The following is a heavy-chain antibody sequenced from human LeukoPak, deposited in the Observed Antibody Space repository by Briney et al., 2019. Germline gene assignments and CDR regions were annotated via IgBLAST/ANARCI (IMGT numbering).Heavy chain of an antibody. CDR1: GFTFRSYA. CDR2: ISGSGGST. Sequence: GGSLRLSCAACGFTFRSYAMSWVRQAPGKGLKWVSAISGSGGSTYYADSVKGRFTISRDNPKNTLYLQMNSLRAEDTAVYYCATRYSYGYRAFDYWGQGTLVTVSS. D-gene: IGHD5-18*01. J-gene: IGHJ4*02. CDR3: ATRYSYGYRAFDY. V-gene: IGHV3-23*01.